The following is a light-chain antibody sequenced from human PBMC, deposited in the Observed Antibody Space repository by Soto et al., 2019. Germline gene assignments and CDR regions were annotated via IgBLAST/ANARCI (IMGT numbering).Light chain of an antibody. CDR3: TSYRSSNTLV. Sequence: QSVLTQPPSVSGSPGQSVTISCSGTSSDVGSYNRVSWYQQAPGTAPKLIIYEVSYRPSEVPDRFSGSKSGNAASLTISGLQAEDEADYYCTSYRSSNTLVFGGGTKLTVL. CDR2: EVS. V-gene: IGLV2-18*02. J-gene: IGLJ3*02. CDR1: SSDVGSYNR.